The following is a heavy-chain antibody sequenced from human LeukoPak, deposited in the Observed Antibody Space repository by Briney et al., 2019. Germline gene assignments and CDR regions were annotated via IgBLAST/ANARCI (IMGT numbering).Heavy chain of an antibody. D-gene: IGHD6-13*01. CDR1: GFTFSSYA. Sequence: GRSLRLSCAASGFTFSSYAMHWVRQAPGKGLEWVAVISYDGSNKYYADSVKGRFTISRDNSKNTLYLQMNSLRAEDTAVYYCAREGERRESRYSGSWDFVCWGQGTLVTVSS. V-gene: IGHV3-30*04. CDR3: AREGERRESRYSGSWDFVC. CDR2: ISYDGSNK. J-gene: IGHJ4*02.